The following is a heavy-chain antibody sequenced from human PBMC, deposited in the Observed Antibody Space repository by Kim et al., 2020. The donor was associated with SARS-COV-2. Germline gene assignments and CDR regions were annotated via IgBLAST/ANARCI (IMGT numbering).Heavy chain of an antibody. CDR3: AKSRAGGLYGSGTYGVRDF. CDR1: GFTFSNYA. J-gene: IGHJ4*02. Sequence: GGSLRRSCVASGFTFSNYAMNWVRQAPGKGLEWVSSISANSGNSYYADSVKGRFTISRDNPKNTLYLQMNGLRADDTAIYYCAKSRAGGLYGSGTYGVRDFWGQGTLVTVSS. V-gene: IGHV3-23*01. CDR2: ISANSGNS. D-gene: IGHD3-10*01.